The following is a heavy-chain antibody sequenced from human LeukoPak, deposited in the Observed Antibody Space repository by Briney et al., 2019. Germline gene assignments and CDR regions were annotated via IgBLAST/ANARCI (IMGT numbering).Heavy chain of an antibody. J-gene: IGHJ4*02. CDR3: AGEDYDSSGYYDY. Sequence: PSETLSLTCTVSGGSISSGSYYWSWIQQPAGKGLEWIGRIYTSGSTNYNPSLKSRVTISVDTSKNQFSLKLSSVTAADTAVYYCAGEDYDSSGYYDYWGQGTLVTVSS. V-gene: IGHV4-61*02. CDR2: IYTSGST. CDR1: GGSISSGSYY. D-gene: IGHD3-22*01.